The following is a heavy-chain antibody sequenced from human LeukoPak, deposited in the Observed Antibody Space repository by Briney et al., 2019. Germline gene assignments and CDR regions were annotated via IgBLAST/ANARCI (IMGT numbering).Heavy chain of an antibody. J-gene: IGHJ5*02. V-gene: IGHV1-46*01. D-gene: IGHD2-2*01. Sequence: ASVKVSCKASGYTFTSYYMHWVRQAPGQGLEWMGLINPSGGSTSYAQTFQGRVTMTRDTSTSTVYMELSSLRSEDTAVYYCAREEILVPAAMEVGWFDHWGQGTLVTVSS. CDR3: AREEILVPAAMEVGWFDH. CDR2: INPSGGST. CDR1: GYTFTSYY.